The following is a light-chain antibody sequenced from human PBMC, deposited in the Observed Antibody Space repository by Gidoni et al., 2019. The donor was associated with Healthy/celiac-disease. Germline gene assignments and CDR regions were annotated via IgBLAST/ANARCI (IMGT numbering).Light chain of an antibody. V-gene: IGKV3-11*01. Sequence: ETALTQSPATPSLSPGERATLARRARQSVSSYVAWYQQKPGQAPRLLVHDASNRATGIPARFSGSGSGTDFTLTISGLEPEDFAVYYCQQRSNWPEVTFXPXTEVDVK. CDR1: QSVSSY. J-gene: IGKJ3*01. CDR2: DAS. CDR3: QQRSNWPEVT.